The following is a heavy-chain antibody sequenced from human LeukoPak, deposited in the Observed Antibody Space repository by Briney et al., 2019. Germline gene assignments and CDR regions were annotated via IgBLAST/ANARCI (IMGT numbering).Heavy chain of an antibody. J-gene: IGHJ4*02. Sequence: XYYXXWIRQPPGKGLEWIGYIYYSGSTNYNPSLKSRVTISVDTSKNQFSLKLSSVTTADTAVYYCASGRGAGSNYYFDYWGQGTLVTVSS. CDR2: IYYSGST. CDR1: XYY. D-gene: IGHD5-24*01. V-gene: IGHV4-59*01. CDR3: ASGRGAGSNYYFDY.